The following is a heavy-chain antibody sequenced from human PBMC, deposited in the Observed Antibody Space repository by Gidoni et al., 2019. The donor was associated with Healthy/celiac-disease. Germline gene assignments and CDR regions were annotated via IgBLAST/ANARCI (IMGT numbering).Heavy chain of an antibody. CDR1: GYTFTGYY. CDR3: ARDWDGDYAFDY. Sequence: QVQLVQSGAEVKKPGASVTVSCEASGYTFTGYYMHGVRQAPGQGLEWMGWINPNSGGTNYAQKFQGWVTMTRDTSISTAYMELSRLRSDDTAVYYCARDWDGDYAFDYWGQGTLVTVSS. CDR2: INPNSGGT. J-gene: IGHJ4*02. V-gene: IGHV1-2*04. D-gene: IGHD4-17*01.